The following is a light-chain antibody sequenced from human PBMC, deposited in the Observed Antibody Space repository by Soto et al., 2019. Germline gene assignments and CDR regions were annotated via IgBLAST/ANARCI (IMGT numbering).Light chain of an antibody. CDR1: QTVSSNY. CDR2: GAS. CDR3: QQYGSSPLT. J-gene: IGKJ4*01. Sequence: IVLTQSPGTLSLSPGERATLSCRASQTVSSNYLAWCQQRPGQAPRLPIYGASTRAAGIPDRFSGSGSGTDFTLTISRLEPEDFAVYYCQQYGSSPLTFGGGTKVDIK. V-gene: IGKV3-20*01.